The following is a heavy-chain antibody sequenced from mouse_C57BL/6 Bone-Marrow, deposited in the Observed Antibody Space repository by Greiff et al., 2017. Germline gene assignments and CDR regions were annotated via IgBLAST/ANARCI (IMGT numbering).Heavy chain of an antibody. J-gene: IGHJ3*01. D-gene: IGHD2-5*01. Sequence: EVQVVESGGGLVKPGGSLKLSCAASGFTFSSYTMSWVRQTPEKRLEWVATISGGGGNTYYPDSVKGRFTISRDNAKNTLYLQMSSLRSEDTALYYCARHSYSNLFAYWGQGTLVTVSA. CDR1: GFTFSSYT. CDR3: ARHSYSNLFAY. CDR2: ISGGGGNT. V-gene: IGHV5-9*01.